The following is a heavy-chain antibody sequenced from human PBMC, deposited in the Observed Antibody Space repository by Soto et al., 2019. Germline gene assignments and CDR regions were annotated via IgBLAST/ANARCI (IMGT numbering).Heavy chain of an antibody. CDR3: AKDGSPPSAYCSGGSCFRYFDL. CDR1: GFAFSSYA. V-gene: IGHV3-23*01. D-gene: IGHD2-15*01. J-gene: IGHJ2*01. CDR2: ISGSGGST. Sequence: GSLRLSCAASGFAFSSYAMSWVRQAPGKGLEWVSAISGSGGSTYYADSVKGRFTISRDNSKNTLYLQMNSLRAEDTAVYYCAKDGSPPSAYCSGGSCFRYFDLWGRGTLVTVSS.